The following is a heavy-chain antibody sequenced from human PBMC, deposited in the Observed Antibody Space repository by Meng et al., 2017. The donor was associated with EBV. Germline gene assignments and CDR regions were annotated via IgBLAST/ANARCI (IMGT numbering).Heavy chain of an antibody. V-gene: IGHV4-61*01. Sequence: QVQLQESGPGLVKPSEXLSLTCTVSGGSVNNESYYWGWIRQPPGKGLEYIGYIYYTGSTNYNSSLKSRVTISLDKSKNQFSLKLTSLTAADTAIYYCARGDYTNYPRWFDPWGQGTRVTVAS. J-gene: IGHJ5*02. CDR2: IYYTGST. CDR1: GGSVNNESYY. D-gene: IGHD4-11*01. CDR3: ARGDYTNYPRWFDP.